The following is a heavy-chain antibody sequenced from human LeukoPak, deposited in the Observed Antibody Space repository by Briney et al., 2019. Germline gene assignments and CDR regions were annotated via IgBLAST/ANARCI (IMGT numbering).Heavy chain of an antibody. Sequence: GGSLRLSCVASGLPIGDFAMHWVRQAPGQGPEWVSLISGDGVSTFFTDSVKGRFSISRDNSKNSLFLEMSSLRTEDTAMYYCARESGKFDYWGQGTLVAVSS. CDR3: ARESGKFDY. J-gene: IGHJ4*02. V-gene: IGHV3-43*02. CDR1: GLPIGDFA. CDR2: ISGDGVST.